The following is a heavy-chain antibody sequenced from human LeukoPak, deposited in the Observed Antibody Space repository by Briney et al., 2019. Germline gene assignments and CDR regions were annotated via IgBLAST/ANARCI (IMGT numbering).Heavy chain of an antibody. CDR3: ARDSAETSGWHTYPSY. CDR2: INQDGSEK. V-gene: IGHV3-7*01. J-gene: IGHJ4*02. CDR1: GFTFSSYW. Sequence: GGSLRLSCAASGFTFSSYWMSWVRQAPGKGLEWVANINQDGSEKYSVDSVKGRFTISRDNTKNSMYLQMNSLRAEDTAVYYCARDSAETSGWHTYPSYWGQGTLGTVSS. D-gene: IGHD6-19*01.